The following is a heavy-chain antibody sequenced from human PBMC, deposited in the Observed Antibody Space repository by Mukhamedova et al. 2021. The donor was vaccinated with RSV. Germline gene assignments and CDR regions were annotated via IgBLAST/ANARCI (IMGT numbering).Heavy chain of an antibody. Sequence: EYMGVIYPADSDTRYSPSFQGQVTFSVDKSISTAYLHWTTLKASDTAVYYCARQSHGEWFDPWGQGTLVTVSS. V-gene: IGHV5-51*01. CDR3: ARQSHGEWFDP. CDR2: IYPADSDT. J-gene: IGHJ5*02. D-gene: IGHD7-27*01.